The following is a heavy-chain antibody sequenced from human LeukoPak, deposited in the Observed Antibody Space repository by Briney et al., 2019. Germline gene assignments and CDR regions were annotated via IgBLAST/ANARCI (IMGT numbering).Heavy chain of an antibody. CDR3: ARGRSSGWYDY. CDR1: GGSISSYY. D-gene: IGHD6-19*01. Sequence: SETLSLTCTVSGGSISSYYWSWIRQPPGKGLEWIGEINHSGSTNYNPSLKGRVTISVDTSKNQFSLKLSSVTAADTAVYYCARGRSSGWYDYWGQGTLVTVSS. CDR2: INHSGST. J-gene: IGHJ4*02. V-gene: IGHV4-34*01.